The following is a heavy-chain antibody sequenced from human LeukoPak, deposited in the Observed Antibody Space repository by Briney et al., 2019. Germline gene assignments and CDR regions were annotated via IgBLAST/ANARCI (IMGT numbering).Heavy chain of an antibody. CDR1: GFTFSSYV. J-gene: IGHJ4*02. V-gene: IGHV3-23*01. Sequence: PGGSLRLSCAASGFTFSSYVISWVRQAPGKGLEWVSGISGSGGSTYYADSVKGRFTISRDNSKNTLYLQMNSLRAEDTAVYYCARDTISGHFDYWGQGTLVTVSS. D-gene: IGHD6-25*01. CDR3: ARDTISGHFDY. CDR2: ISGSGGST.